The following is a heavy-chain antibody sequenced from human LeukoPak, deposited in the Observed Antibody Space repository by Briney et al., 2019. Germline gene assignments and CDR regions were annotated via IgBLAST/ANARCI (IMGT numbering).Heavy chain of an antibody. CDR1: GFTFSGYW. D-gene: IGHD1-26*01. CDR2: INTDESDT. J-gene: IGHJ5*01. CDR3: VGEGARATHDS. Sequence: PGGSLRLSCAASGFTFSGYWMHWVRQAPGQGLVWVSRINTDESDTNYADSVKGRFTISKDNAKNMFYLQMNSLRAQDTALYYCVGEGARATHDSWGQGTLVTASS. V-gene: IGHV3-74*01.